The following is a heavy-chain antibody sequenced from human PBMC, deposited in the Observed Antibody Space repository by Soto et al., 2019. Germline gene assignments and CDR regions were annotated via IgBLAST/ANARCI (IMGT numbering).Heavy chain of an antibody. V-gene: IGHV1-2*04. CDR3: ARDSISAVAAEGLFDY. J-gene: IGHJ4*02. Sequence: AAVKVSCKASGYTFTGYYMHWVRQAPGQGLEWMGWINPNSGGTNYAQKFQGWVTMTRDKSISTAYMGLSRLRSDDTAVYYCARDSISAVAAEGLFDYWGQGTLVTVSS. D-gene: IGHD6-19*01. CDR1: GYTFTGYY. CDR2: INPNSGGT.